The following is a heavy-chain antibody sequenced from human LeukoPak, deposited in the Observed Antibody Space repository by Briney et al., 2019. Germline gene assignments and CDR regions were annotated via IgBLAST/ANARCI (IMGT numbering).Heavy chain of an antibody. V-gene: IGHV4-39*01. CDR2: IYYSGST. CDR3: ATTYNWDFDY. D-gene: IGHD1-20*01. CDR1: GGSISSYY. J-gene: IGHJ4*02. Sequence: SETLFLTCTVSGGSISSYYWGWIRQPPGKGLEWIGSIYYSGSTYYNPSLKSRVTISVDTSKNQFSLKLSSVTAADTAVYYCATTYNWDFDYWGQGTLVTVSS.